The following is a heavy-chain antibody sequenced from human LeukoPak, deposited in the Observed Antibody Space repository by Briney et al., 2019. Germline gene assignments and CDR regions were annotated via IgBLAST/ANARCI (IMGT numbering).Heavy chain of an antibody. CDR2: INHRGST. J-gene: IGHJ4*02. CDR1: GGSFSGYY. CDR3: AASVVVVAARDY. V-gene: IGHV4-34*01. D-gene: IGHD2-15*01. Sequence: SETLSLTCAVYGGSFSGYYWSWIRQPPGKGLEWIGEINHRGSTNYNPSLKSRVTISVETSKNQFSLKLSSVTAADTAVYYCAASVVVVAARDYWGQGTLVTVSS.